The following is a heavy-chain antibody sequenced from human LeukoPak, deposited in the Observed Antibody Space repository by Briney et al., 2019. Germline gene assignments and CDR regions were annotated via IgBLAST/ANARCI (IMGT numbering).Heavy chain of an antibody. V-gene: IGHV4-34*01. D-gene: IGHD2-15*01. CDR2: ISHSGST. CDR3: ARAGRYCSGGSCYSYYYYGMDV. CDR1: GGSFSGYY. Sequence: SETLSLTCAVYGGSFSGYYWSWIRQPPGKGLEWIGEISHSGSTNYNPSLKSRVTISVDTSKNQFSLKLSSVTAADTAVYYCARAGRYCSGGSCYSYYYYGMDVWGQGTTVTVSS. J-gene: IGHJ6*02.